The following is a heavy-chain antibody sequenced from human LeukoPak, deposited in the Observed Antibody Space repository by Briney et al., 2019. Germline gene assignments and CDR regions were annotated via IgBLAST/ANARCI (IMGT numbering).Heavy chain of an antibody. D-gene: IGHD4-17*01. J-gene: IGHJ4*02. Sequence: GGSLRLSCAASGFTVSSNYMSWVRQAPGKGLEWVSVIYSGGSTYYADSVKGRFTISRDNSKNTLYLQMNSLRAEDTAVYYCARTSMTTWRGLDYWGQGTLVTVSS. CDR3: ARTSMTTWRGLDY. V-gene: IGHV3-53*01. CDR1: GFTVSSNY. CDR2: IYSGGST.